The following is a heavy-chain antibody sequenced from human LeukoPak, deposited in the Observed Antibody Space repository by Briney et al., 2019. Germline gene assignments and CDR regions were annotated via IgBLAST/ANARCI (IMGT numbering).Heavy chain of an antibody. J-gene: IGHJ4*02. V-gene: IGHV3-21*01. CDR3: ARDHEQQLVLEQDDY. D-gene: IGHD6-13*01. CDR2: ISSSSSYI. CDR1: GFTFSSYS. Sequence: GGSLRLSCAASGFTFSSYSMNWVRQAPGKGLEWVSSISSSSSYIYYADSVKGRFTISRDNAKNSLYLQMNSLRAVDTAVYYCARDHEQQLVLEQDDYWGQGTLVTVSS.